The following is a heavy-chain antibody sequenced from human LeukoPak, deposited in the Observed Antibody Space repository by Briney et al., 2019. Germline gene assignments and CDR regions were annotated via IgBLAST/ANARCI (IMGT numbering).Heavy chain of an antibody. CDR1: GDSFSSYY. V-gene: IGHV4-59*01. CDR3: AREEFYDDKSFIDY. CDR2: IVYSGTT. D-gene: IGHD5/OR15-5a*01. Sequence: PSETLSLTCTFSGDSFSSYYWTWIRQPPGMGLEWIGHIVYSGTTNYNPSLKSRVTMLIDTSKNQFSLKLNSVTAADTAVYYCAREEFYDDKSFIDYWGQGTLVTVSS. J-gene: IGHJ4*02.